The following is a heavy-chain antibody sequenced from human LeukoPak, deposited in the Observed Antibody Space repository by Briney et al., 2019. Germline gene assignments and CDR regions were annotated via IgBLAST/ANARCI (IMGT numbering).Heavy chain of an antibody. CDR2: ISGSGGST. D-gene: IGHD3-10*01. J-gene: IGHJ4*02. V-gene: IGHV3-23*01. Sequence: GSLTLSCAASGFTFSSYAMSWVRQAPGKGLEWVSAISGSGGSTYYADSVKGRFTISRDNSKNTLYLQMNSLRAEDTAVYYCSKDMGMVRESGFDYWGQGTLVTVSS. CDR1: GFTFSSYA. CDR3: SKDMGMVRESGFDY.